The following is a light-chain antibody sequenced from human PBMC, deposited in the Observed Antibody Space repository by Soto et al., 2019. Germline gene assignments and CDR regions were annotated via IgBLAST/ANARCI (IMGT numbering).Light chain of an antibody. CDR3: ASYAGNSRYV. CDR1: TSNIGAPYD. V-gene: IGLV1-40*01. CDR2: GDN. Sequence: QSVLTQPPSVSGAPGQRVSISCTGSTSNIGAPYDVHWYQHLPGTAPKLLIYGDNNRPSGVPDRFSGSKSGTSASLAITRLQAEDEADYYCASYAGNSRYVFGTGTKVTVL. J-gene: IGLJ1*01.